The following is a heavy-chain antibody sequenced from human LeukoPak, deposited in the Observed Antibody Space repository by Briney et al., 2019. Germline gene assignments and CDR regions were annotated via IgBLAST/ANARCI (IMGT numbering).Heavy chain of an antibody. V-gene: IGHV3-30*18. CDR1: GFTFSSYG. CDR3: AKVRYYYGSGTNFDY. Sequence: GGSLRLSCAASGFTFSSYGMHWVRQAPGKGLEWVAVISYDGSNKYYADSVKGRFTISRDNSKNTLYLQMNSLRAEDTAVYYCAKVRYYYGSGTNFDYWGQGTLVTVSS. D-gene: IGHD3-10*01. CDR2: ISYDGSNK. J-gene: IGHJ4*02.